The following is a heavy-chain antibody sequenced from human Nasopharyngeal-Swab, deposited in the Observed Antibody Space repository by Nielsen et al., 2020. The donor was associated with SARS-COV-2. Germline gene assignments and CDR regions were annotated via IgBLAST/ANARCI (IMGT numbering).Heavy chain of an antibody. V-gene: IGHV5-51*01. J-gene: IGHJ4*02. Sequence: VRQMPGKGQEWMGIIYPGDSDTRYSPSFQGQVTISADKSISTAYLQWSSLKASDTAMYYCARRDCSSTSCYADFDYWGQGTLVTVSS. CDR3: ARRDCSSTSCYADFDY. CDR2: IYPGDSDT. D-gene: IGHD2-2*01.